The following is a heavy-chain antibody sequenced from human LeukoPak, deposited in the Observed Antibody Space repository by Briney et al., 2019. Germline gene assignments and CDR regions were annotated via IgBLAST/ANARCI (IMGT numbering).Heavy chain of an antibody. CDR2: INSDGSST. D-gene: IGHD3-3*01. CDR3: ARVNYDFWSFLT. J-gene: IGHJ5*02. Sequence: GGSLRLSCAASGFTFSSYWMHWVRHAPGKGLVWVSRINSDGSSTTYADSVQGRFTISRDNAKNTLYLQMNSLRAEDTAVYYCARVNYDFWSFLTWGQGTLVTVSS. V-gene: IGHV3-74*01. CDR1: GFTFSSYW.